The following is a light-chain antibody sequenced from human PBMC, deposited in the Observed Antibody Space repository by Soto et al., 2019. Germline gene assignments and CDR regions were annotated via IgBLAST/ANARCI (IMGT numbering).Light chain of an antibody. CDR3: QQYGSSPRT. CDR2: GAS. Sequence: ESVLTQSPGTLSLSAGERATLSCRASQSVSSNYLAWYQQKPGQAPRLLIYGASTRATGIPDRFSGSGSGTDFTLTISRLEPEDFAVYYCQQYGSSPRTFGQGTKVDI. CDR1: QSVSSNY. J-gene: IGKJ1*01. V-gene: IGKV3-20*01.